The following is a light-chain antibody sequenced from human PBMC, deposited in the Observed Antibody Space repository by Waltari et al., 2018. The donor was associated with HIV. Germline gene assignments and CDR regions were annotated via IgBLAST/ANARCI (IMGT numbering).Light chain of an antibody. CDR2: GKN. J-gene: IGLJ3*02. Sequence: SSDLSQDPAVSVALGQPGRITCQGDSLRNYYASWYQQKPGQAPILVIFGKNKRPAGIPDRFSVSNSGNTSSLTITGAQAEDEADYYCNSLDSSDNHVFGGGTKVTV. V-gene: IGLV3-19*01. CDR3: NSLDSSDNHV. CDR1: SLRNYY.